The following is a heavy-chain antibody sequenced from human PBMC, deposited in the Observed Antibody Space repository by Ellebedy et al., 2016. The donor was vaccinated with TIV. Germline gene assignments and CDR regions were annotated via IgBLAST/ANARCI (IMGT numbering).Heavy chain of an antibody. J-gene: IGHJ4*02. V-gene: IGHV3-21*01. D-gene: IGHD6-13*01. CDR3: ARLDQQLVGGFDY. CDR2: ISSSSSYI. Sequence: PGGSLRLSCAASGFTFSSYSMNWVRQAPGKGLEWVSSISSSSSYIYYADSVKGRFTISRDNAKNSLYLQMNSLRAEDTAVYYCARLDQQLVGGFDYWGQGTLDTVSS. CDR1: GFTFSSYS.